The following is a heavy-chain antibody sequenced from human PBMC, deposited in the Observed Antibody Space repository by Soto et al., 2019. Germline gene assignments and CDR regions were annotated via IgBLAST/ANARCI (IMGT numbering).Heavy chain of an antibody. Sequence: QVQLQESGPGLVKPSQTLSLTCTVSGGSIRSGGYYWSWIRQQPRKGLEWIGSIYYSGSTYYNPSLKSRLMISVDTSKNQFSLNLSSVTAADTAVYYCARMVTNYGLDVWGQGTTVTVSS. CDR1: GGSIRSGGYY. D-gene: IGHD5-18*01. CDR2: IYYSGST. CDR3: ARMVTNYGLDV. J-gene: IGHJ6*02. V-gene: IGHV4-31*03.